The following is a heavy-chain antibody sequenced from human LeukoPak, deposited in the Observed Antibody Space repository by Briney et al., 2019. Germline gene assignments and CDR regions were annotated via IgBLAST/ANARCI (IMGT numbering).Heavy chain of an antibody. Sequence: PGGSLRLSCAASGFTFSSYSMNWVRQAPGKGLELVSSISSSSSYIYYADSVKGRFTISRDNAKNSLYPQMNSLRAEDTAVYYCARDLRPQDHYGDYKINWFDPWGQGTLVTVSS. CDR1: GFTFSSYS. CDR2: ISSSSSYI. CDR3: ARDLRPQDHYGDYKINWFDP. D-gene: IGHD4-17*01. V-gene: IGHV3-21*01. J-gene: IGHJ5*02.